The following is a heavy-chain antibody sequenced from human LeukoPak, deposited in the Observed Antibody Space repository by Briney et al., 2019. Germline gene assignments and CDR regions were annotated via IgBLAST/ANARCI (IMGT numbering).Heavy chain of an antibody. CDR2: IYPDVSDT. D-gene: IGHD3-3*01. Sequence: GESLKISCKGLGYSFSSYSIGWVRQMPGKGVEWMGIIYPDVSDTRYSPSFQGQVTISADKSFSTAYLQWSSLKASDTAMYYRARQYYDFWSGYPRQTYYFDYWGQGTLVTVSS. V-gene: IGHV5-51*01. CDR3: ARQYYDFWSGYPRQTYYFDY. CDR1: GYSFSSYS. J-gene: IGHJ4*02.